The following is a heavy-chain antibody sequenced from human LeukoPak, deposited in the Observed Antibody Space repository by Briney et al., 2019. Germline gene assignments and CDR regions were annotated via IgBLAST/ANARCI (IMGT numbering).Heavy chain of an antibody. D-gene: IGHD6-13*01. J-gene: IGHJ4*02. Sequence: PSETLSLTCTVSGGSISRYYWTWIRQPPGKGLEWIGYIYYSGSTNYNPSLKSRVTISLDTSKNQFSLKLSSVTAADTAVYYCAKDIAYSSSWQLDHWGQGTLVTVSS. CDR2: IYYSGST. CDR3: AKDIAYSSSWQLDH. CDR1: GGSISRYY. V-gene: IGHV4-59*01.